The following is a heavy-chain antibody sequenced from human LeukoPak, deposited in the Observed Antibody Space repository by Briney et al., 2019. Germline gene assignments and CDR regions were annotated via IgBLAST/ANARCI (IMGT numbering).Heavy chain of an antibody. Sequence: GGSLRLSCAASGFTFSSYGMHWVRQAPGKGLEWVAFIRYDGSNEYYTDSVKGRFTISRDSSKNTLYLQMNSLRGEDTAVYYCAKDPGIAVTGNYFDYWGQGTLVTVSS. V-gene: IGHV3-30*02. CDR1: GFTFSSYG. CDR2: IRYDGSNE. J-gene: IGHJ4*02. CDR3: AKDPGIAVTGNYFDY. D-gene: IGHD6-19*01.